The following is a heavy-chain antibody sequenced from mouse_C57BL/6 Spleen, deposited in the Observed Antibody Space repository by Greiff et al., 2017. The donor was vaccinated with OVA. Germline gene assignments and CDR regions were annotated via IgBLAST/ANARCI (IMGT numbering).Heavy chain of an antibody. D-gene: IGHD1-1*01. J-gene: IGHJ2*01. Sequence: QVQLKESGAELVRPVTSVKVSCKASGYAFTNYLIEWVKQRPGQGLEWIGVINPGSGGTNYNEKFKGKATLTADKSSSTAYMQLSSLTSEDSAVYFCARGHYGSSYYFDYWGQGTTLTVSS. V-gene: IGHV1-54*01. CDR2: INPGSGGT. CDR1: GYAFTNYL. CDR3: ARGHYGSSYYFDY.